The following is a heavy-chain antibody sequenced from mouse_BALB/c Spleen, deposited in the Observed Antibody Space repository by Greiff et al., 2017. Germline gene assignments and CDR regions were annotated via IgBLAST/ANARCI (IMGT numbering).Heavy chain of an antibody. Sequence: VQLQQSGAELMKPGASVKISCKATGYTFSSYWIEWVKQRPGHGLEWIGEILPGSGSTNYNEKFKGKATFTADTSSNTAYMQLSSLTSEDSAVYYCARGGLTGDFDYWGQGTTLTVSS. CDR2: ILPGSGST. J-gene: IGHJ2*01. V-gene: IGHV1-9*01. CDR1: GYTFSSYW. D-gene: IGHD4-1*01. CDR3: ARGGLTGDFDY.